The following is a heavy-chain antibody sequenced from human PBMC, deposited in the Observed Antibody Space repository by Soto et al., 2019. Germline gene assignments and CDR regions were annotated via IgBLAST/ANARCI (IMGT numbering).Heavy chain of an antibody. CDR3: ARVFPNYYYYYGMDV. J-gene: IGHJ6*02. CDR2: ISAYNGNT. V-gene: IGHV1-18*01. Sequence: ASVKVSCKASGYTFTSYGIIWVRQAPGQGLEWMGWISAYNGNTNYAQKLQGRVTMTTDTSTSTAYMELRSLRSDDTAVYYCARVFPNYYYYYGMDVWGQGTTVTVS. CDR1: GYTFTSYG.